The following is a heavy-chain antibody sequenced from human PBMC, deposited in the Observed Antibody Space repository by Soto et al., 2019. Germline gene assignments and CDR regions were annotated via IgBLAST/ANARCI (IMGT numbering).Heavy chain of an antibody. CDR1: GDSIRIAAYS. CDR3: AKDRGTRRGAFDV. CDR2: ITHQGFT. V-gene: IGHV4-30-2*01. J-gene: IGHJ3*01. D-gene: IGHD3-10*01. Sequence: QLQLQESGSGLVKTSQTLSLTCAVSGDSIRIAAYSWSWIRQPPGKGLHWVAYITHQGFTYFNPSLKSRLSDTVDTSQNQVSLTLTSVNAADTAGYYWAKDRGTRRGAFDVWGRGAMVTVSS.